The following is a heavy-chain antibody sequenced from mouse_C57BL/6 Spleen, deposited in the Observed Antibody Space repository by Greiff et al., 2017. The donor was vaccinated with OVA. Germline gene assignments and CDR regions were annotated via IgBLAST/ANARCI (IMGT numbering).Heavy chain of an antibody. D-gene: IGHD2-2*01. Sequence: QVQLQQSGAELVKPGASVKLSCKASGYAFSSYWMNWVKQRPGKGLEWIGQIYPGDGDTYYNGKFKGMATLTADKYASTAYMQRSSLNTENAEGERCARDGNDVDYWGQGTSVTVSS. CDR3: ARDGNDVDY. J-gene: IGHJ4*01. CDR1: GYAFSSYW. V-gene: IGHV1-80*01. CDR2: IYPGDGDT.